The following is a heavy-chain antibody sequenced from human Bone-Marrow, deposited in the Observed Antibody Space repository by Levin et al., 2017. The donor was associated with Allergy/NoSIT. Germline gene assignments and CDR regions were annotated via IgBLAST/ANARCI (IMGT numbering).Heavy chain of an antibody. CDR2: IYYSGST. V-gene: IGHV4-39*07. Sequence: SETLSLTCTVSGGSISSSSYYWGWIRQPPGKGLEWIGSIYYSGSTYYNPSLKSRVTISVDTSKNQFSLKLSSVTAADTAVYYCARLPYYDFWSGLAQHYYYDGMDVWGQGTTVTVSS. CDR3: ARLPYYDFWSGLAQHYYYDGMDV. J-gene: IGHJ6*02. CDR1: GGSISSSSYY. D-gene: IGHD3-3*01.